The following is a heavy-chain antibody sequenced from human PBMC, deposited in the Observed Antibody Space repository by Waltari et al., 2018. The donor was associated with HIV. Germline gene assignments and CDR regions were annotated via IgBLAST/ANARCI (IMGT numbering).Heavy chain of an antibody. Sequence: EVQLVESGGGLVKPGKSLRVSCVASGVTFSNVWMSWVRQPPGKGLEWVGRIRSKGDGGTREYAAPVKGRFTISRDDSKNTIYLQMNSLKTEDTAVYYCTTDEDPVVVGVFEMWGQGTMVTVSS. CDR2: IRSKGDGGTR. CDR3: TTDEDPVVVGVFEM. V-gene: IGHV3-15*01. D-gene: IGHD2-15*01. J-gene: IGHJ3*02. CDR1: GVTFSNVW.